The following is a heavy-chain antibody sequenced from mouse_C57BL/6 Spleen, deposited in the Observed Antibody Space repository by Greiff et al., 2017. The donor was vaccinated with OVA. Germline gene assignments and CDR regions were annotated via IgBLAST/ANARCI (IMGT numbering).Heavy chain of an antibody. CDR2: ISYDGSN. D-gene: IGHD1-1*01. V-gene: IGHV3-6*01. CDR1: GYSITSGYY. J-gene: IGHJ1*03. Sequence: VQLQQSGPGLVKPSQSLSLTCSVTGYSITSGYYWNWIRQFPGNKLEWMGYISYDGSNNYNPSLKNRISITRDTSKNQFFLKLNSVTTEDTATYYCARDHYYGSSHWYFDVWGTGTTVTVAS. CDR3: ARDHYYGSSHWYFDV.